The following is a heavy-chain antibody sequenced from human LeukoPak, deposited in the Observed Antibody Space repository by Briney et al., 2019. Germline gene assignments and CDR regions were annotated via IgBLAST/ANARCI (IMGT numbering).Heavy chain of an antibody. Sequence: SETLSLTCAVYGGSFSGYYWSWIRQPPGKGLEWIGEINHSGSTNYNPSLKSRVTISVDTSKNQFSLKLSSVTAADTAVYYCARGATVVTPGGRYFDYWGQGTLVTVSS. CDR1: GGSFSGYY. CDR3: ARGATVVTPGGRYFDY. D-gene: IGHD4-23*01. V-gene: IGHV4-34*01. J-gene: IGHJ4*02. CDR2: INHSGST.